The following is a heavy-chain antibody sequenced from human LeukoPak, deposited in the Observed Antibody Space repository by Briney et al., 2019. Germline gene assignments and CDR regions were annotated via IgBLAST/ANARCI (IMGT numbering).Heavy chain of an antibody. CDR1: GFTFSSYA. Sequence: QPGGSLRLSCEASGFTFSSYAMSWVRQAPGKGLEWVSSISDSGGSTFYADSVKGRFTISRDNSKNTLYLQMNSLRAKDTAIYFCAKRMGDYWGQGTLVTVSS. CDR3: AKRMGDY. D-gene: IGHD2-8*01. CDR2: ISDSGGST. V-gene: IGHV3-23*01. J-gene: IGHJ4*02.